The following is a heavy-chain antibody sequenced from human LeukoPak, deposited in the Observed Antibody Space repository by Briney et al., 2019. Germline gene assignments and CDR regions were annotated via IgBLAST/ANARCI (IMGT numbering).Heavy chain of an antibody. D-gene: IGHD3-22*01. V-gene: IGHV3-23*01. J-gene: IGHJ4*02. CDR3: AARGITMIVVAPNFTDY. Sequence: PGGSLRLSCAASGCTFSSYAMSWVRQAPGKGLEWVSAISGSGGSTYYADSVKGRFTISRDNSKNTLYLQMNSLRAEDTAVYYCAARGITMIVVAPNFTDYWGQGTLVTVSS. CDR1: GCTFSSYA. CDR2: ISGSGGST.